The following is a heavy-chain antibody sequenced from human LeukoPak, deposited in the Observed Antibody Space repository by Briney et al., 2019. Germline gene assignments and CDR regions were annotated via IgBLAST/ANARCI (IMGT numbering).Heavy chain of an antibody. CDR1: GGSISSYY. CDR3: ARLGDGYPHRAFDI. V-gene: IGHV4-59*08. D-gene: IGHD5-12*01. J-gene: IGHJ3*02. CDR2: IYYSGST. Sequence: KTSETLPLTCTVSGGSISSYYWSWIRQPPGKGLEWIGYIYYSGSTNYNPSLKSRVTISVDTSKNQFSLKLSSVTAADTAVYYCARLGDGYPHRAFDIWGQGTMVTVSS.